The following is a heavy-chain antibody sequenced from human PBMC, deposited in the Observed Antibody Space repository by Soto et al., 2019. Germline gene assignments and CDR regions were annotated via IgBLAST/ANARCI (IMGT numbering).Heavy chain of an antibody. CDR1: GYSFTSYW. Sequence: GESLKISWKGSGYSFTSYWIGWVRQMPGKGLEWMGIIYPGDSDTRYSPSFQGQVTISADKSISTAYLQWSSLKASDTAMYYCASTLSYYYDSSEAFDIWGQGTMVTVSS. CDR3: ASTLSYYYDSSEAFDI. D-gene: IGHD3-22*01. J-gene: IGHJ3*02. CDR2: IYPGDSDT. V-gene: IGHV5-51*01.